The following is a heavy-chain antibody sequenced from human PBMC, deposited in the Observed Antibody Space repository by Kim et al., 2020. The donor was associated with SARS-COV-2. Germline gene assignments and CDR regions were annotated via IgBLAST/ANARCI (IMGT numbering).Heavy chain of an antibody. D-gene: IGHD6-13*01. CDR1: GLTFSSHG. J-gene: IGHJ4*02. CDR2: IANDGDGG. V-gene: IGHV3-30*18. CDR3: AKDFALKAAVYLLAY. Sequence: GGSLRLSCVVSGLTFSSHGMRWVRQAPGKGLEWVAVIANDGDGGKYVDSVKGRVNISRDNSKNTLYLQMKILRPEDTGIYYCAKDFALKAAVYLLAYWGKGPLV.